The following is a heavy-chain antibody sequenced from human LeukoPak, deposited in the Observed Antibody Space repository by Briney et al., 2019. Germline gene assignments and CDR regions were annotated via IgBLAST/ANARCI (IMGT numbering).Heavy chain of an antibody. D-gene: IGHD3-22*01. V-gene: IGHV1-69*04. Sequence: EASVKVSCKASGYTFTSYGISWVRQAPGQGLEWMGRIIPILGIANYAQKFQGRVTITADKSTSTAYMELSSLRSEDTAVYYCALGTYYYDSSGYIFDYWGQGTLVTVSS. CDR2: IIPILGIA. CDR3: ALGTYYYDSSGYIFDY. CDR1: GYTFTSYG. J-gene: IGHJ4*02.